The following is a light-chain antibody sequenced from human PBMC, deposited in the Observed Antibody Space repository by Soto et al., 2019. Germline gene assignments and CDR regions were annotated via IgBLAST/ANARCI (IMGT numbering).Light chain of an antibody. CDR2: GAS. CDR1: QSVSSSY. V-gene: IGKV3-20*01. Sequence: EIVLTQSPGTLSLSPGERATLSCRASQSVSSSYLVWYQQKPGQAPRLLIYGASSRATGIPDRFSGSGSGTDFSLTISRLEPADFAVYYCQQYGNSPETFGQGTKVEIK. CDR3: QQYGNSPET. J-gene: IGKJ1*01.